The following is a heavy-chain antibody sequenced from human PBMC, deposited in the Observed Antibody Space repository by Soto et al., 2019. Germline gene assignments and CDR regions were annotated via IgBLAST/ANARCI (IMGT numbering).Heavy chain of an antibody. D-gene: IGHD4-4*01. J-gene: IGHJ4*02. CDR2: TWYDGSQK. CDR1: GFTFMSYG. CDR3: AGGHYRIDY. Sequence: QVQLVESGGGVVQPGRSLRLSCVASGFTFMSYGMHWVRQAPGKGLEWVAVTWYDGSQKYYADSVKGRFTISRDNSKNTLYLQMNSMRAEDTAVYYCAGGHYRIDYWGQGTLVTVSS. V-gene: IGHV3-33*01.